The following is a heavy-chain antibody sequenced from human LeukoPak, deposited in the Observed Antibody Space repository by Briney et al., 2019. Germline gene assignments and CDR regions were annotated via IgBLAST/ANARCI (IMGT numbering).Heavy chain of an antibody. D-gene: IGHD1-26*01. J-gene: IGHJ4*02. CDR1: GFTFNSYA. V-gene: IGHV3-23*01. CDR2: SIYSGIRT. Sequence: GGSLRLSCAASGFTFNSYAMTWVRQAPEKGLAGVSYSIYSGIRTYYGDSVKGRFNISRDNSENTLYLQMNSLRAEGTAVYYCAKGSRGSYEYWGQGTLVNV. CDR3: AKGSRGSYEY.